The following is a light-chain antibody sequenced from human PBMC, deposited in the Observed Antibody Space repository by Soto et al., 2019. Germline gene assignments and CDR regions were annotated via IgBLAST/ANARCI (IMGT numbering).Light chain of an antibody. CDR1: QSVSNNY. Sequence: EIVLTQSPDTLSLSPGESATLSCRASQSVSNNYLAWYQQKPGQAPRLLIYGVSSRATGIPDRFSGSGSGTDFALTISRLEPEDFAVYYCQQYGNLPLTFGGGTKVDIK. CDR2: GVS. J-gene: IGKJ4*01. V-gene: IGKV3-20*01. CDR3: QQYGNLPLT.